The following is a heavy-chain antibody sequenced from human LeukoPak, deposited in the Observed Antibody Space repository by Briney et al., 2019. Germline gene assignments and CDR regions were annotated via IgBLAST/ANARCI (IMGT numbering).Heavy chain of an antibody. CDR1: GFTFSSYS. D-gene: IGHD3-9*01. Sequence: GGSLRLSCAASGFTFSSYSMNWVRQAPGEGLEWVSYISSSSSTIYYADCVKGRFTISRDNAKNSLYLQMNSLRAEDTAVYYCARDALGYDILTGYYDDRYPDYWGQGTLVTVSS. J-gene: IGHJ4*02. V-gene: IGHV3-48*01. CDR2: ISSSSSTI. CDR3: ARDALGYDILTGYYDDRYPDY.